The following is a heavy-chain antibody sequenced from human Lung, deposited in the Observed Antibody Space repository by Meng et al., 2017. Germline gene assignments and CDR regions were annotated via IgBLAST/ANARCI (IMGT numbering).Heavy chain of an antibody. CDR2: INHSGST. V-gene: IGHV4-34*01. J-gene: IGHJ4*02. D-gene: IGHD4-11*01. CDR3: ARGPTTMAHDFDY. CDR1: GGYFSDYN. Sequence: VPPQEWGQGLLKPSGTLSLTCVGSGGYFSDYNWSWIRQPPGKGLEWIGEINHSGSTNYNPSLESRATISVDTSQNNLSLKLSSVTAADSAVYYCARGPTTMAHDFDYWGQGTLVTVSS.